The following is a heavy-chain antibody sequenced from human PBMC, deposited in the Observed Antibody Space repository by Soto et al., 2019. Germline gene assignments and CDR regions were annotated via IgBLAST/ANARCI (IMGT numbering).Heavy chain of an antibody. J-gene: IGHJ4*02. CDR2: INPSGGST. V-gene: IGHV1-46*03. D-gene: IGHD5-18*01. CDR3: ARVLSSYGHFDY. CDR1: GYTFTSYY. Sequence: GASVKVSCKASGYTFTSYYMHWVRQAPGQGLEWMGIINPSGGSTSYAQKFQGRVTMTRDASTSTVYMELSSLRSEDTAVYYCARVLSSYGHFDYWGQGTLVTVSS.